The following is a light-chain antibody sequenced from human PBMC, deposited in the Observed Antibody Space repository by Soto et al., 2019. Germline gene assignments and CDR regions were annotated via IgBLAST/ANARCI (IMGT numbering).Light chain of an antibody. CDR1: QTIGNY. CDR2: SSS. J-gene: IGKJ1*01. Sequence: DIVLTQSPATLSMSPGETATLSCRASQTIGNYLAWYQQKPDQPPRLLIYSSSSRATGVPARFSGSGSGADFTLTISSLEPEDCAVYYCQQRDTWPLTFGQGTRVEIK. V-gene: IGKV3-11*01. CDR3: QQRDTWPLT.